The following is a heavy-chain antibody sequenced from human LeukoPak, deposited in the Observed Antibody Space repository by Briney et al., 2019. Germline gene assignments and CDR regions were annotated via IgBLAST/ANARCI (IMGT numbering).Heavy chain of an antibody. D-gene: IGHD2-15*01. CDR2: IYPGDSHT. Sequence: GESLKISCKGSGYSFTSYWIGWVRQMPGIGLEWMGIIYPGDSHTTYSPSFQGQVTISADKSISTAYLQWSSLEASDTAIYYCASRSGGSYYYYIDVWGKGTTVILYS. CDR1: GYSFTSYW. CDR3: ASRSGGSYYYYIDV. J-gene: IGHJ6*03. V-gene: IGHV5-51*01.